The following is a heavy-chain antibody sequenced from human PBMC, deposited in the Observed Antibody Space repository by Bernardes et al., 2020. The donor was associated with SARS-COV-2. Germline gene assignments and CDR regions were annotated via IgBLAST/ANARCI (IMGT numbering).Heavy chain of an antibody. CDR1: GYTFTSYG. Sequence: VKVSCKASGYTFTSYGISWVRQAPGQGLEWMGWISAYNGNTNYAQKLQGRVTMTTDTSTSTAYMELRSLRSDDTAGYYCARSIVVVPAAKDYYYYYGMDVWGQGTTVTVSS. J-gene: IGHJ6*02. D-gene: IGHD2-2*01. CDR2: ISAYNGNT. CDR3: ARSIVVVPAAKDYYYYYGMDV. V-gene: IGHV1-18*01.